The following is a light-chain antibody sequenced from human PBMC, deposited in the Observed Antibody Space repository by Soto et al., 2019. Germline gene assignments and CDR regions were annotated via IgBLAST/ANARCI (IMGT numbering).Light chain of an antibody. CDR3: SSYTSSNTYV. Sequence: QSVLTQPASVSGSPGQSITISCTGTTSDVGAYNYVSWYQQHPGKAPKVIIYDVSNRPSGVSNRFSASKSGNTASLSISGLQAEDEADYYCSSYTSSNTYVFGTGTKSPS. CDR2: DVS. J-gene: IGLJ1*01. CDR1: TSDVGAYNY. V-gene: IGLV2-14*01.